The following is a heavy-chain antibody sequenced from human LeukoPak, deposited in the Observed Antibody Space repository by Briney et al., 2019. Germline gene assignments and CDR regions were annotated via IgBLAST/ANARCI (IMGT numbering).Heavy chain of an antibody. CDR1: GGSINSNTYY. V-gene: IGHV4-39*07. D-gene: IGHD3-10*01. CDR3: ARDVLWFGERWFDP. Sequence: SETLSLTCTVLGGSINSNTYYWGWIRQPPGKGLEWIGSMYYGGSTYYNPSLKSRVTISVDTSKNQFSLKLSSVTAADTAVFYCARDVLWFGERWFDPWGQGTLVTVSS. CDR2: MYYGGST. J-gene: IGHJ5*02.